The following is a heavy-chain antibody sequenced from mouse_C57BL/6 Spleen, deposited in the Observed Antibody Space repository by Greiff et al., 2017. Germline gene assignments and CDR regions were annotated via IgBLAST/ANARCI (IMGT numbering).Heavy chain of an antibody. CDR2: IYPRSGNT. CDR1: GYTFTSYG. Sequence: QVQLQQSGAELARPGASVKLSCTASGYTFTSYGISWVKQRTGQGLEWIGEIYPRSGNTYYNEKFKGKATLTADKSSSTAYMELRSLTSEDSAVYFYSPPFITTVVAIDYWGQGTTLTVSS. D-gene: IGHD1-1*01. J-gene: IGHJ2*01. CDR3: SPPFITTVVAIDY. V-gene: IGHV1-81*01.